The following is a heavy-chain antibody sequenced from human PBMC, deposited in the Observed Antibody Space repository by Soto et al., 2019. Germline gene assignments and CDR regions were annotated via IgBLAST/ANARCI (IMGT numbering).Heavy chain of an antibody. Sequence: PSETLSLTCTVSGGSISSYYWSWIRQPPGKGLEWIGYIYYSGSTNYNPSLKSRVTILVDTPKNQFSLKLSSVTAADTAVYYCARRWGYYFDYWGQRTLVTVSS. V-gene: IGHV4-59*01. D-gene: IGHD3-16*01. CDR3: ARRWGYYFDY. CDR2: IYYSGST. J-gene: IGHJ4*02. CDR1: GGSISSYY.